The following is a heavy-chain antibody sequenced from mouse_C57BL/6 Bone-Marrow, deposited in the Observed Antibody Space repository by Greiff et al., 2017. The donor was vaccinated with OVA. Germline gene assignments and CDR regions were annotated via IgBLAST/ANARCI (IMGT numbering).Heavy chain of an antibody. Sequence: QVHVKQSGPGLVQPSQSLSITCTVSGFSLTSYGVHWVRQSPGKGLEWLGVIWRGGSTDYNAAFMSRLSITKDNSKSQVFFKMNSLQADDTAIYYCAKMVYYYGSSYYYAMDYWGQGTSVTVSS. CDR2: IWRGGST. CDR3: AKMVYYYGSSYYYAMDY. CDR1: GFSLTSYG. V-gene: IGHV2-5*01. J-gene: IGHJ4*01. D-gene: IGHD1-1*01.